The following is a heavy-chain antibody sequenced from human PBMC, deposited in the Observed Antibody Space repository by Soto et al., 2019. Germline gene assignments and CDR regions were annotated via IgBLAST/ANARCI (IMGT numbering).Heavy chain of an antibody. Sequence: QVQLVQPGGEVKKPGSSVRVSCKASGTIFSSYTISWVRQAPGQGLEWMGRIIPILGETNSAQKFQGRVTLTADKSTNTAYMELNSLRLEDTALYYCARGLGGRMDDWGQGTTVTVSS. J-gene: IGHJ6*02. V-gene: IGHV1-69*08. CDR3: ARGLGGRMDD. D-gene: IGHD3-16*01. CDR2: IIPILGET. CDR1: GTIFSSYT.